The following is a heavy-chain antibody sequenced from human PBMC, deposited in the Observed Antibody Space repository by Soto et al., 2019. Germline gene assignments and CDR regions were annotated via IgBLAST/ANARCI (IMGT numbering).Heavy chain of an antibody. CDR3: ARDRSNVGDSSGYYPYYFDY. Sequence: RRLSCAASGFTFSSYGMHWVRQAPGKGLEWVAVIWYDGSNKYYADSVKGRFTISRDNSKNTLYLQMNSLRAEDTAVYYCARDRSNVGDSSGYYPYYFDYWCQGTLVTVSS. CDR1: GFTFSSYG. J-gene: IGHJ4*02. CDR2: IWYDGSNK. D-gene: IGHD3-22*01. V-gene: IGHV3-33*01.